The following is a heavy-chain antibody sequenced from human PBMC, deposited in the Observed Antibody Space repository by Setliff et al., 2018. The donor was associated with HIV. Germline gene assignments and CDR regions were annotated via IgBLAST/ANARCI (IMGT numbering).Heavy chain of an antibody. CDR1: GGSVRRNY. D-gene: IGHD3-3*02. J-gene: IGHJ4*02. V-gene: IGHV4-59*02. Sequence: SETLSLTCTVSGGSVRRNYWGWIRQPPGRGLEWIGYISYNGGTNYNPSLKGRVAISLDTSKNQFSLKMRSVTAADTAIYYCARDTFYLDYWGQGALVTVSS. CDR2: ISYNGGT. CDR3: ARDTFYLDY.